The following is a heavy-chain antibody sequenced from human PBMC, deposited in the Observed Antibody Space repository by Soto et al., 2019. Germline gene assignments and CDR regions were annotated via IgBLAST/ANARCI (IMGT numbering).Heavy chain of an antibody. CDR1: RFRFSDYS. CDR2: ISSNSGYT. Sequence: EVQLVESGGGLVKPGESLRLSCAASRFRFSDYSMNWVRQVPGKGLEWVSSISSNSGYTLYTDSVKGRFTISRDNAKSSLYLQMSSLRDEDTAVYYCTRGSYGAYDYWGQGTLVTVSS. V-gene: IGHV3-21*02. CDR3: TRGSYGAYDY. D-gene: IGHD4-17*01. J-gene: IGHJ4*02.